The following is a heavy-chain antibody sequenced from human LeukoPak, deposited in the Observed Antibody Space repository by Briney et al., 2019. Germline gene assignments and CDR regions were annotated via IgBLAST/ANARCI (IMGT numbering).Heavy chain of an antibody. D-gene: IGHD3-3*01. CDR3: TREGDGYYFDS. J-gene: IGHJ4*02. V-gene: IGHV3-9*01. CDR1: GFTFDNYA. Sequence: GGSLRLSCVASGFTFDNYAIHWVRQARGKGLEWDSGISWNGGGIGYADSVKGRFTISRDNAKNSLYLQMNSLTNEDTALYYCTREGDGYYFDSWGQGTLVTVSS. CDR2: ISWNGGGI.